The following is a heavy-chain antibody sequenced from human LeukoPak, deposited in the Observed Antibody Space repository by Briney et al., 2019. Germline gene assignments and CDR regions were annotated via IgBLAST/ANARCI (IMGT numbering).Heavy chain of an antibody. CDR3: AKAGLDQSLQFDY. V-gene: IGHV3-33*06. Sequence: GRSLRLSCAPSGFTFSTYGMHWVRQAPGKGLEWVALIWYDGSNQYYADSVKGRFTISRDNSKNTLYLQMDSLRAEDTALYYCAKAGLDQSLQFDYWGQGALVTVSS. CDR1: GFTFSTYG. D-gene: IGHD2-2*01. CDR2: IWYDGSNQ. J-gene: IGHJ4*02.